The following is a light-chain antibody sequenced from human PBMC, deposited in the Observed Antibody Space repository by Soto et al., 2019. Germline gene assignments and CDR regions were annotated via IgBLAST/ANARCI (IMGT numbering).Light chain of an antibody. CDR3: QQYGSLSWT. CDR1: QSVSSNY. J-gene: IGKJ1*01. CDR2: GAS. V-gene: IGKV3-20*01. Sequence: DIVLTQSPGTLSLSPGERATLSSRASQSVSSNYLAWYQQKPGQAPRLLIYGASTRATGVPDRFSGSGSGTDFTLTISRLEPEDFAVYHCQQYGSLSWTFGQGTKVDI.